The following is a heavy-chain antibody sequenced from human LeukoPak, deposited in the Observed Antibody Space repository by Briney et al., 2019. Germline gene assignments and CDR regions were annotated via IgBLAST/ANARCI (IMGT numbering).Heavy chain of an antibody. Sequence: GGSLRLSCAASGFTFSTYIMTWVRQAPGKGLEWVSSISGTSSYIYYADSVKGRFTISRDNAKNSLYLQMNSLRAEDTAVYYCARGTGDYWGQGTLVTVSS. CDR1: GFTFSTYI. J-gene: IGHJ4*02. V-gene: IGHV3-21*01. CDR2: ISGTSSYI. CDR3: ARGTGDY. D-gene: IGHD1-1*01.